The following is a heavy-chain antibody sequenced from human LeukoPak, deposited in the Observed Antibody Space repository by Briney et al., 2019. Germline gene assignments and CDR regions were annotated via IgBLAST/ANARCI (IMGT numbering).Heavy chain of an antibody. Sequence: SETLSLTCTVSGHSISSGYHWGWIRQPPGKGLEWIGNIYLSGSTYYNPSLKSRVTISVDTSKNQFSLKLSSVTAADTAVYYCARALDYYDSSAYYSYYYYMDVWGKGTTVTVSS. D-gene: IGHD3-22*01. CDR3: ARALDYYDSSAYYSYYYYMDV. CDR1: GHSISSGYH. J-gene: IGHJ6*03. CDR2: IYLSGST. V-gene: IGHV4-38-2*02.